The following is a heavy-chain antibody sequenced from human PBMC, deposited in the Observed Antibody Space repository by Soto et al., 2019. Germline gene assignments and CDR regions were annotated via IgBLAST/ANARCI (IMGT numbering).Heavy chain of an antibody. CDR2: ISSSSSYI. CDR1: GFTFSSYS. D-gene: IGHD2-2*01. J-gene: IGHJ6*03. Sequence: EVQLVESGGGLVKPGGSLRLSCAASGFTFSSYSMNWVRQAPGTGLEWVSSISSSSSYIYYADSVKGRFTISRDNAKNSLYLQMNSLRAEDTAVYYCARAGEYQLLSVYYYYMDVWGKGTTVTVSS. CDR3: ARAGEYQLLSVYYYYMDV. V-gene: IGHV3-21*01.